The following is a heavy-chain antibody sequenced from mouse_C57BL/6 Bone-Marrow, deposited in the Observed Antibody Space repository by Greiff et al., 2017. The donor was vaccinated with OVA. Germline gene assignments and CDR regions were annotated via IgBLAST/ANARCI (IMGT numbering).Heavy chain of an antibody. J-gene: IGHJ4*01. CDR3: ARRRYAPYAMDY. V-gene: IGHV2-2*01. CDR2: IWSGGST. CDR1: GFSLTSYG. Sequence: QVQLQQSGPGLVQPSQCLSITCTASGFSLTSYGVHWVRQSPGKGLEWLGVIWSGGSTDYNAAFISRLSISKDNSKSQVFFKMNSLQADDTAIYYCARRRYAPYAMDYWGQGTSVTVSS. D-gene: IGHD1-1*01.